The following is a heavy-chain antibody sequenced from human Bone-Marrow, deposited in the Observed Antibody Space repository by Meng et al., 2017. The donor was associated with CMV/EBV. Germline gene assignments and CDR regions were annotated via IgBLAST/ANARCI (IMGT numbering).Heavy chain of an antibody. D-gene: IGHD4-17*01. V-gene: IGHV1-2*02. CDR2: INPNSGGT. CDR1: GYTFTGYY. Sequence: ASVKVSCKASGYTFTGYYMHWVRQAPGQGLEWIGWINPNSGGTNYAQKFQGRVTMTRDTSISTAYMELSRLRSDDTAVYYCARVGDYDYYYYGMDVWGQGTTVTVSS. CDR3: ARVGDYDYYYYGMDV. J-gene: IGHJ6*02.